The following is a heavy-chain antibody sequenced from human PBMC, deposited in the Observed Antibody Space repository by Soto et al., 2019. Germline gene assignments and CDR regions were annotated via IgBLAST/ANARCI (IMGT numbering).Heavy chain of an antibody. D-gene: IGHD2-15*01. CDR3: ARAPEDIVVVVAATPVDY. J-gene: IGHJ4*02. CDR2: ISYDGSNK. Sequence: QVQLVESGGGVVQPGRSLRLSCAASGFTFSSYAMHWVRQAPGKGLEWVAVISYDGSNKYYADSVKGRFTISRDNSKNTLYLQMNSLRAEDMAVYYCARAPEDIVVVVAATPVDYWGQGTLVTVSS. V-gene: IGHV3-30-3*01. CDR1: GFTFSSYA.